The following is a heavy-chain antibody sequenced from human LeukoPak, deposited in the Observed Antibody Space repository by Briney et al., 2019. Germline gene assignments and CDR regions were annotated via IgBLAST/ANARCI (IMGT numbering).Heavy chain of an antibody. CDR1: EYTFTGAY. CDR2: INPSSGGT. V-gene: IGHV1-2*02. CDR3: ATGTTGFFDY. Sequence: ASVKVSCKASEYTFTGAYIHWLRHAPGQGPEWMGWINPSSGGTNYAQKFQGRVTMTRDTSINTANMELNSLTSDDTAVYYCATGTTGFFDYWDQGTLVTVSS. D-gene: IGHD1-7*01. J-gene: IGHJ4*02.